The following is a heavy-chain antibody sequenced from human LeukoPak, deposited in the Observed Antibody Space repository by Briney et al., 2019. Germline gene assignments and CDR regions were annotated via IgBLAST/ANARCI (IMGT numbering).Heavy chain of an antibody. CDR1: GGSISSYY. D-gene: IGHD5-12*01. J-gene: IGHJ6*02. V-gene: IGHV4-4*07. CDR2: IYTSGST. CDR3: ASSRWLASSYYYGMDV. Sequence: SETLSLTCTVSGGSISSYYWSCIRQPAGKGVEWIGRIYTSGSTNYNTSLKSRVTTSVDTSKNQSSLKLSSVTAADTAVYYCASSRWLASSYYYGMDVWGQGTTVTASS.